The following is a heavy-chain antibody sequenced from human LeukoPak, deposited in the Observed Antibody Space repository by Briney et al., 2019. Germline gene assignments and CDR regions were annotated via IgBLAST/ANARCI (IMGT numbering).Heavy chain of an antibody. V-gene: IGHV4-30-2*01. J-gene: IGHJ4*02. Sequence: SETLSLTCTVSGGSISSGGYYWSWIRQPPGKGLEWIGYIYHSGSTNYNPSLKSRVTISVDKSKNQFSLKLSSVTAADTAVYYCARMTTLSPFDYWGQGTLVTVSS. D-gene: IGHD4-17*01. CDR1: GGSISSGGYY. CDR2: IYHSGST. CDR3: ARMTTLSPFDY.